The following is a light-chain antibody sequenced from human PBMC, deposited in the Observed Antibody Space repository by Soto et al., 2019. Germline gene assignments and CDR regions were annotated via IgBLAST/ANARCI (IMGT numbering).Light chain of an antibody. Sequence: DIQMTQSPSTLSASVGDRVTITCRASQSVSSWVAWYHLKPGKAPKLLIYKASTLETGVPSRFSGSGSRTEFTLTISSLQPDDFATYYCQHYNTYSPTFGQGTKVDIK. J-gene: IGKJ1*01. CDR1: QSVSSW. CDR2: KAS. V-gene: IGKV1-5*03. CDR3: QHYNTYSPT.